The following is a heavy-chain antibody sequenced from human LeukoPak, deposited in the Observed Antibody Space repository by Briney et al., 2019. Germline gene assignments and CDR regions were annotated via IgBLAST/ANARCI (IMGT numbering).Heavy chain of an antibody. CDR3: AKADSSGYIFDY. CDR2: ISGSGGST. CDR1: GFTFSSYA. D-gene: IGHD3-22*01. Sequence: GGSLRLSCAASGFTFSSYAMSWVRQAPGKGLEWVSAISGSGGSTYYADSVKGRFTISRDNSKNTLYLQMDSLRAEDTAVYYCAKADSSGYIFDYWGQGTLVTVSS. J-gene: IGHJ4*02. V-gene: IGHV3-23*01.